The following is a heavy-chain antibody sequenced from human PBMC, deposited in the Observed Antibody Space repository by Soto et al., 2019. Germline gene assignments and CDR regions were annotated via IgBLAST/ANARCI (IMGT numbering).Heavy chain of an antibody. CDR3: ARGPLDYPIPDFDY. J-gene: IGHJ4*02. Sequence: QVQLLQSGAEVKKPGASVKVSCKASGYTFTSYGISWVLQAPGQGLEWMGWISTFNSHTDYAQKVQGRVAMTTDRSTGTAYMELRSLRSDDTAVYYCARGPLDYPIPDFDYWGQGTLVTVSS. CDR2: ISTFNSHT. D-gene: IGHD2-8*01. CDR1: GYTFTSYG. V-gene: IGHV1-18*01.